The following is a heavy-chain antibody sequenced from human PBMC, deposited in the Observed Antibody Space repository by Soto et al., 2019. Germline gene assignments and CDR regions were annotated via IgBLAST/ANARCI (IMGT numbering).Heavy chain of an antibody. CDR3: ARMETFGSLNWFDP. D-gene: IGHD3-16*01. CDR1: GYSFTNND. Sequence: SVKVSCKASGYSFTNNDVSWVRQATGQGLEWMGWMNPGSGDTGYAQKFQGRVTMTRDISIATAYMELSSLRSDDTAIYYCARMETFGSLNWFDPWGQRTLVTVSS. CDR2: MNPGSGDT. J-gene: IGHJ5*02. V-gene: IGHV1-8*01.